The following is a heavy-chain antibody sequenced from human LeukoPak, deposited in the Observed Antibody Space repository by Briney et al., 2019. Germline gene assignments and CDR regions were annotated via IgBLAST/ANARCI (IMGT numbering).Heavy chain of an antibody. CDR2: VNPSGGST. Sequence: GASVKVSCKASGYTFTSYYMHWVRQAPGQGLEWMGIVNPSGGSTSYAQKFQGRVTMTRDTSTSTAYMDLSSLRFEDTAVYYCARDPIGSRWPYYFDYWGQGTLVTVSS. CDR1: GYTFTSYY. CDR3: ARDPIGSRWPYYFDY. J-gene: IGHJ4*02. V-gene: IGHV1-46*01. D-gene: IGHD6-13*01.